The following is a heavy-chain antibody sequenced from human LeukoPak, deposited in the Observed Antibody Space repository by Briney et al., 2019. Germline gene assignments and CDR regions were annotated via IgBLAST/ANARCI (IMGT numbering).Heavy chain of an antibody. V-gene: IGHV4-30-4*01. J-gene: IGHJ3*02. Sequence: SETLSLTCTVSGGSISSGDYYWSWIRQPPGKGLEWIGYIYYSGSTYYNPSLKSRVTISVDTSKNQFSLKLSSVTAADTTVYYCARALFGKGAFDIWGQGTMVTVSS. CDR1: GGSISSGDYY. CDR3: ARALFGKGAFDI. D-gene: IGHD3-3*01. CDR2: IYYSGST.